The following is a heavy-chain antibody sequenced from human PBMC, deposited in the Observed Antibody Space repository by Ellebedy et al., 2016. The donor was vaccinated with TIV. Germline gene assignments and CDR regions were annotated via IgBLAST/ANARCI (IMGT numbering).Heavy chain of an antibody. CDR1: GGSISSYY. V-gene: IGHV4-59*01. CDR3: ARAATPSTLVDY. D-gene: IGHD2-15*01. Sequence: SETLSLXXTVSGGSISSYYWSWIRQPPGKGLEWIGYIYYSGSTNYNPSLKSRVTISVDTSKNQFSLKLSSVTAADTAVYYCARAATPSTLVDYWGQGTLVTVSS. CDR2: IYYSGST. J-gene: IGHJ4*02.